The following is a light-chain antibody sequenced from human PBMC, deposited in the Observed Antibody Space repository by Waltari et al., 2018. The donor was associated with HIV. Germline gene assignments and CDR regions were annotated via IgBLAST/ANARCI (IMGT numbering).Light chain of an antibody. J-gene: IGLJ1*01. V-gene: IGLV1-40*03. Sequence: QSVLTQPPSVSGAPGQRVTISCSGNRSNIRAGFDVSWYQHLPGTAPKLLIYATTNRPSGVPDRFSGSKSGASASLAITGLQAEDEADYYCQSYDNSLTSYVFATGTRVTVL. CDR1: RSNIRAGFD. CDR3: QSYDNSLTSYV. CDR2: ATT.